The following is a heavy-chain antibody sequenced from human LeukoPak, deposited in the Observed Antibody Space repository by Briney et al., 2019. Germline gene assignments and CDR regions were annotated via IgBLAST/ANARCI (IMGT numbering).Heavy chain of an antibody. Sequence: PGGSLRLSCAASGFTFSSYAMSWVRQAPGKGLEWVSAISGSGGSTYYADSVKGRFTISRDNSKNTLYLQMNSLRAEDTAVYYCAKDHSCSGGSCYRFLFNWGFSYWGQGTLVTVSS. D-gene: IGHD2-15*01. CDR1: GFTFSSYA. V-gene: IGHV3-23*01. CDR3: AKDHSCSGGSCYRFLFNWGFSY. J-gene: IGHJ4*02. CDR2: ISGSGGST.